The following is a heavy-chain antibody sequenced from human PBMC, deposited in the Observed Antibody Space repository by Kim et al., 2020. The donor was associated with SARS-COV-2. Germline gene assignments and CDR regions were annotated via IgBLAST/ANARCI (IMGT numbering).Heavy chain of an antibody. J-gene: IGHJ4*02. D-gene: IGHD6-19*01. Sequence: AASVRGRFTISRDNSKNTLYLQMNSLRAGDTAVYYCARDLQYSIGWGFDYWGQGTLVTVSS. V-gene: IGHV3-30*01. CDR3: ARDLQYSIGWGFDY.